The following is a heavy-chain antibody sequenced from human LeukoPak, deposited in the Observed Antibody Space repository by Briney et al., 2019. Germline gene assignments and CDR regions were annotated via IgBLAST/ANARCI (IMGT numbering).Heavy chain of an antibody. Sequence: HWASVKVSCKASGYTFTSYYMHWVRQAPGQGLEWMGIINPSGGSTSYAQKFQGRVTMTRDTSTSTVYMELSSLRSEDTAVYYCARVGVAYRTTYYFDYWGQGTLVTVSS. CDR2: INPSGGST. CDR3: ARVGVAYRTTYYFDY. D-gene: IGHD3-16*01. CDR1: GYTFTSYY. V-gene: IGHV1-46*01. J-gene: IGHJ4*02.